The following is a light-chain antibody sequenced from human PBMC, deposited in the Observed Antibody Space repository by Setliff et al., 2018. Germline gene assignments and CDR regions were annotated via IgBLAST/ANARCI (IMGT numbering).Light chain of an antibody. CDR3: CSYAGSYTSLYV. J-gene: IGLJ1*01. V-gene: IGLV2-11*01. CDR2: DVS. Sequence: QSVLTQPRSVSGSPGQSVTISCTGTSSNVGGYNYVSWYQQHPGKAPKLMIYDVSKRPSGVPDRFSGSKAGNTASLTISGLLAEDEADYYCCSYAGSYTSLYVFGTGTKVTVL. CDR1: SSNVGGYNY.